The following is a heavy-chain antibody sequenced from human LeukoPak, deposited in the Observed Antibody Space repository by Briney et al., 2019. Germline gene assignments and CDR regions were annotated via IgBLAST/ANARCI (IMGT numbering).Heavy chain of an antibody. J-gene: IGHJ4*02. Sequence: GGSLRLSCAASGFTFSSYSMNWVRQAPGKGLEWVSSISSSSYIYYADSVKGRFTISRDNAKNSLYLQMNSLRAEDTAVYYCARDRAGTTFDYWGQGTLVTVSS. CDR3: ARDRAGTTFDY. CDR2: ISSSSYI. CDR1: GFTFSSYS. V-gene: IGHV3-21*01. D-gene: IGHD1-1*01.